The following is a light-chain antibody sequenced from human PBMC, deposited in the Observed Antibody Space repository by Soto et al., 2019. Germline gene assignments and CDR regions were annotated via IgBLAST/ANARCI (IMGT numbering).Light chain of an antibody. V-gene: IGKV3-11*01. CDR1: ESVSRY. Sequence: EIVLTQSPATLSLSPGNRATLSCMASESVSRYLAWYQQKPGQAPRLLIYDASSRAAGIPARFSGSGSGTDFTLTITSLEPEDFAVYYCQQRSDWPSTFGGGTKVEIK. CDR3: QQRSDWPST. CDR2: DAS. J-gene: IGKJ4*01.